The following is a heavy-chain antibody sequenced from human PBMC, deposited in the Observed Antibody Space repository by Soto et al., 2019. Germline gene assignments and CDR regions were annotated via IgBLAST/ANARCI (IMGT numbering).Heavy chain of an antibody. CDR2: IKQDGSEK. D-gene: IGHD3-22*01. CDR3: ARDLTMIVVVMDV. V-gene: IGHV3-7*05. CDR1: GFTFSSYW. J-gene: IGHJ6*02. Sequence: GGSLRLSCAASGFTFSSYWMSWVRQAPGKGLEWVANIKQDGSEKYYVDSVKGRFTISRDNAKNSLYLQMNSLRAEDTAVYYCARDLTMIVVVMDVWGQGTTVTVSS.